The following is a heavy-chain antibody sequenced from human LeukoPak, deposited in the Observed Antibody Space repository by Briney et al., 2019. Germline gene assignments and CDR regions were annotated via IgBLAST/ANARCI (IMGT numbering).Heavy chain of an antibody. Sequence: HWASVKVSCKASGGTFSSYAISWVRQAPGQGLEWMGGIIPIFGTANYAQKFQGRVTITADESTSTAYMELSSLRSEDTAVYYCARSWGLEGNWFDPWGQGTLVTVSS. CDR3: ARSWGLEGNWFDP. CDR1: GGTFSSYA. CDR2: IIPIFGTA. D-gene: IGHD1-26*01. V-gene: IGHV1-69*13. J-gene: IGHJ5*02.